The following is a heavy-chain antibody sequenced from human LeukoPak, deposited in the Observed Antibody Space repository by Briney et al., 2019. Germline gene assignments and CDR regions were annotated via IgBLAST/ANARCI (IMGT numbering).Heavy chain of an antibody. CDR1: GGSISSYY. CDR2: IYYSGST. CDR3: ARRAAWFGTYYYYGMDV. J-gene: IGHJ6*02. Sequence: SETLSLTCTVSGGSISSYYWGWIRQPPGKGLEWIGSIYYSGSTYYNPSLKSRVTISVDTSKNQFSLKLSSVTAADTAVYYCARRAAWFGTYYYYGMDVWGQGTTVTVSS. V-gene: IGHV4-39*01. D-gene: IGHD3-10*01.